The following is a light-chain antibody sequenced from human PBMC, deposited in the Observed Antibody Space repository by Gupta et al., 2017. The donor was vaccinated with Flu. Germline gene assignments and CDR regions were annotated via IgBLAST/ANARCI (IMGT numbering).Light chain of an antibody. J-gene: IGKJ1*01. Sequence: EIVFTQSPGTLSLSPGERVSLSCRASQSVRNSYLAWYQHKAGQAPRLLIHSASRRATGVPDRFSVDGSGTEFTLTIARREPEEFAVYYCQQEGRSPWTFGQGTKVEIK. CDR3: QQEGRSPWT. CDR1: QSVRNSY. V-gene: IGKV3-20*01. CDR2: SAS.